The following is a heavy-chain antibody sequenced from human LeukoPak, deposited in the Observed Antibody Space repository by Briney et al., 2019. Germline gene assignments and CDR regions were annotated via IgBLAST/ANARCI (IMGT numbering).Heavy chain of an antibody. CDR1: GFTFSGDG. CDR2: ISYDGSKK. Sequence: PGGSLRLSCAASGFTFSGDGMHWVRQAPGKGLEWVAVISYDGSKKYYADSVRGRFTISRDNSKNTLYLQMDSLRPEDTAVYYCANTKSDSTASPTWGQGTLVTVSS. CDR3: ANTKSDSTASPT. D-gene: IGHD2/OR15-2a*01. J-gene: IGHJ5*02. V-gene: IGHV3-30*18.